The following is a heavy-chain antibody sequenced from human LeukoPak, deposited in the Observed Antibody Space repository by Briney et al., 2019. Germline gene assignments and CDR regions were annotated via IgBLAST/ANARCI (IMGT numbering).Heavy chain of an antibody. J-gene: IGHJ4*02. CDR2: IYYSGST. CDR1: GGSISSYY. D-gene: IGHD1-26*01. CDR3: AKTPVGGRYYFDD. Sequence: SETLSLTCTVSGGSISSYYWSWIRQPPGKGLEWIGYIYYSGSTNHNPSLKNRVTISVKTSKNQFSLKLSSVTAADTAVYYCAKTPVGGRYYFDDWGQGTLVTVSS. V-gene: IGHV4-59*01.